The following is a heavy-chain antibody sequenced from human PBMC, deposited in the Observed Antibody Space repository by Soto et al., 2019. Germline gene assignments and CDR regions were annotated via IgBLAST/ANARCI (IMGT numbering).Heavy chain of an antibody. D-gene: IGHD3-10*01. CDR1: GFTFSDYY. Sequence: GESLKISCAASGFTFSDYYMSWIRQAPGKGLEWVSYISSSGSTIYYADSVKGRFTISRDNAKNSLYLQMNSLRAEDTAVYYCAREGRLTMVRGVQYYFDYWGQGTLVTVSS. CDR3: AREGRLTMVRGVQYYFDY. J-gene: IGHJ4*02. V-gene: IGHV3-11*01. CDR2: ISSSGSTI.